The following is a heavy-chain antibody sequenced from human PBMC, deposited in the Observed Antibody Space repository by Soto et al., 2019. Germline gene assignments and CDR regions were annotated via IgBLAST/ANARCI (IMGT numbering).Heavy chain of an antibody. V-gene: IGHV3-23*01. D-gene: IGHD6-13*01. J-gene: IGHJ4*02. CDR2: ISDSGGST. CDR3: AKGYSSSWYVPDY. Sequence: PGGSLRLSCAASGFTFSSYAMTWVRQAPGKGLEWVSSISDSGGSTYYADSVKGRFTISRDNSKNTLYLLMNSLRAEDTAVYYCAKGYSSSWYVPDYWGQGTLVTVSS. CDR1: GFTFSSYA.